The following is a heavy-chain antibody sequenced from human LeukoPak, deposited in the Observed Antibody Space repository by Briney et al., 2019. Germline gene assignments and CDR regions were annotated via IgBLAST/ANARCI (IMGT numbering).Heavy chain of an antibody. J-gene: IGHJ4*02. Sequence: ASVKVSCKASGYTFTGYYMHWVRQAPGQGLEWMGWINPNSGGTNYAQKFQGRVTMTRDTPISTAYMELSRLRSDDTAVYYCARGYCSGGSRYYYFDYWGQGTLVTVSS. CDR2: INPNSGGT. CDR1: GYTFTGYY. CDR3: ARGYCSGGSRYYYFDY. D-gene: IGHD2-15*01. V-gene: IGHV1-2*02.